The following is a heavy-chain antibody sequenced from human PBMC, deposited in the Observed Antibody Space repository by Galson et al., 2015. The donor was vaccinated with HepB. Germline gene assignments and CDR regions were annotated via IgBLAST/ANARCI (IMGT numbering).Heavy chain of an antibody. J-gene: IGHJ4*02. CDR2: TSSGGSNK. CDR1: GFTFSNYY. V-gene: IGHV3-30*03. Sequence: SLRLSCAASGFTFSNYYMHWVRQAPGKGLEWVAVTSSGGSNKYYADSLKGRFTISRDNSKNTLFLQMNSLRVEDTAVYYCTRGGSEDDYWGQGTLVTVSS. CDR3: TRGGSEDDY. D-gene: IGHD4-23*01.